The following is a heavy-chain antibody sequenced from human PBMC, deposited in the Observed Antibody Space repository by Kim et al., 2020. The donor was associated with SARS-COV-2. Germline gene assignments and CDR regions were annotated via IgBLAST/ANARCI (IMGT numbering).Heavy chain of an antibody. Sequence: KFQGRVTITMDTSASTAYMELSSLRSEDTAIYFCARTFYYGSGSYSWFDPWGQGTLVTVSS. D-gene: IGHD3-10*01. V-gene: IGHV1-3*01. CDR3: ARTFYYGSGSYSWFDP. J-gene: IGHJ5*02.